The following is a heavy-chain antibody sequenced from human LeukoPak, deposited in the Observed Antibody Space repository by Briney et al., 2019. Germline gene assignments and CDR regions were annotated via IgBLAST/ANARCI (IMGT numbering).Heavy chain of an antibody. CDR2: INPSGGST. CDR1: GYTLTELS. CDR3: ARGPNPGHYYGSGRVSNWFDP. V-gene: IGHV1-46*01. D-gene: IGHD3-10*01. Sequence: GASVKVSCKVSGYTLTELSVHWVRQAPGKGLEWMGIINPSGGSTSYAQKFQGRVTMTRDTSTSTVYMELSSLRSEDTAVYYCARGPNPGHYYGSGRVSNWFDPWGQGTLVTVSS. J-gene: IGHJ5*02.